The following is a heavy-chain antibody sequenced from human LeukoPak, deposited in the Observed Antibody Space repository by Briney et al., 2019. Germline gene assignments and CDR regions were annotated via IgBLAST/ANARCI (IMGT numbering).Heavy chain of an antibody. CDR2: TFYRSKWSS. Sequence: SQTLSLTCAISGDSVSGKSVAWNWIRQSPSRGLEWLGRTFYRSKWSSEYATSMKGRIIINPDTSKNQFSLQLISVTPEDTAVYYCARGDGPIHGRYYFDCWGQGTLITVSS. D-gene: IGHD3-10*01. CDR3: ARGDGPIHGRYYFDC. J-gene: IGHJ4*02. V-gene: IGHV6-1*01. CDR1: GDSVSGKSVA.